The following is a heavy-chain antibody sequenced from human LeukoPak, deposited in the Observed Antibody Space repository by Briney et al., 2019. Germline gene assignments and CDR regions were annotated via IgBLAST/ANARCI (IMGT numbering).Heavy chain of an antibody. CDR2: IYYSGSS. Sequence: SETLSLTCTVSGGSISSYYWGWIRQPPGKGLEWIGSIYYSGSSYYNPSPENRVTILVDTSKNRFSLRLSSVTAADTAVYYCARLQPQSGGRYYFDYWGQGALVTVSS. CDR3: ARLQPQSGGRYYFDY. CDR1: GGSISSYY. D-gene: IGHD6-19*01. J-gene: IGHJ4*02. V-gene: IGHV4-59*08.